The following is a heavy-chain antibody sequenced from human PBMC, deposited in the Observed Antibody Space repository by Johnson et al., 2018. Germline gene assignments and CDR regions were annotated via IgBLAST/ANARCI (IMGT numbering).Heavy chain of an antibody. D-gene: IGHD6-13*01. Sequence: QVQLVEAGGGLVQPGRSLRLSCAASGFTFSNYGMHWVRQAPGKGLEWVAVISYDGSNKSYADSVKGRFTIYRDNSKNTLYLQMNSLRAEDTAVYYCARDRGRQQLSRYYYYYMDVWGKGTTVTVSS. CDR1: GFTFSNYG. CDR3: ARDRGRQQLSRYYYYYMDV. CDR2: ISYDGSNK. V-gene: IGHV3-30*03. J-gene: IGHJ6*03.